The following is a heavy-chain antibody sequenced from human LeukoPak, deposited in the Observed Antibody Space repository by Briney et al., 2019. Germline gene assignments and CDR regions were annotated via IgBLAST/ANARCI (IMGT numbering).Heavy chain of an antibody. CDR3: ARHTFGGVIAY. D-gene: IGHD3-16*02. J-gene: IGHJ4*02. CDR2: INHSGST. V-gene: IGHV4-34*01. Sequence: PSETLSLTCAVYGGSFNGYYWSWIRQPPGKGLVWIGEINHSGSTNYSPSLKSRVTLSVDTSKNQFSLRLSSVTAADTAVYYCARHTFGGVIAYWGQGTLVTVSS. CDR1: GGSFNGYY.